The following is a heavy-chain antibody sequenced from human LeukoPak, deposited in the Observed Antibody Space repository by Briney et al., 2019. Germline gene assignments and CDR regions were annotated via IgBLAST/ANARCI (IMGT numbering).Heavy chain of an antibody. Sequence: ASVKVSCKASGYTLTGYYMHWVRQAPGQGLEWMGWINPNSGDTNYAQKFQGRVTVTRDTSISTAHMELSRLRSDDTAVYYCARVGSSGWYVHPTLAYWGQGTLLTVSS. CDR3: ARVGSSGWYVHPTLAY. CDR2: INPNSGDT. D-gene: IGHD6-19*01. V-gene: IGHV1-2*02. J-gene: IGHJ4*02. CDR1: GYTLTGYY.